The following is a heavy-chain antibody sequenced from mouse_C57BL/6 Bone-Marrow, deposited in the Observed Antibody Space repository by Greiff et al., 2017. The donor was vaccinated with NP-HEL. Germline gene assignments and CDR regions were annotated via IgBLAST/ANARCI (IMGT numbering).Heavy chain of an antibody. CDR1: GFNIKDYY. V-gene: IGHV14-2*01. J-gene: IGHJ4*01. CDR2: IDPEDGET. Sequence: EVQGVESGAELVKPGASVKLSCTASGFNIKDYYMHWVKQRTEQGLEWIGRIDPEDGETKYAPKFQGKATITADTSSNTAYLQLSSLTSEDTAVYYCAMVTTGNYYAMDYWGQGTSVTVSS. D-gene: IGHD2-2*01. CDR3: AMVTTGNYYAMDY.